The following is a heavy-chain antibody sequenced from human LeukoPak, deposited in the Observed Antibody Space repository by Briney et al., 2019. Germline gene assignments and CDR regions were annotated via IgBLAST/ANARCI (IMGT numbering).Heavy chain of an antibody. D-gene: IGHD3/OR15-3a*01. CDR2: IKQDGSEK. CDR3: AREYGDGLQPPFDY. CDR1: GFTFSSYG. J-gene: IGHJ4*02. Sequence: AGGSLRLSCAASGFTFSSYGMHWVRQAPGKGLEWVANIKQDGSEKYYVDSVKGRFTISRDNAKNSLYLQMNSLRAEDTAVYYCAREYGDGLQPPFDYWGQGTLVTVSS. V-gene: IGHV3-7*03.